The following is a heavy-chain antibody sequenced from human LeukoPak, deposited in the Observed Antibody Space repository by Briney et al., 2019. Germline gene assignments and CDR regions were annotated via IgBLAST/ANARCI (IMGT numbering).Heavy chain of an antibody. Sequence: ASVKVSCKASGYTFTGYYMHWVRQAPGQGLEWMGWINPNSGGTNYAQKFQGRVTMTRDTSISTAYMELSRLRSDDTAVYYCARDRSTMIVVFDYWGQGTMVTVSS. CDR3: ARDRSTMIVVFDY. CDR1: GYTFTGYY. D-gene: IGHD3-22*01. V-gene: IGHV1-2*02. CDR2: INPNSGGT. J-gene: IGHJ4*02.